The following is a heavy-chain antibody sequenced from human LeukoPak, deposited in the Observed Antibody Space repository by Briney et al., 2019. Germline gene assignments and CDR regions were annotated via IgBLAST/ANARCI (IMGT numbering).Heavy chain of an antibody. CDR3: ARGYGVAY. J-gene: IGHJ4*02. CDR1: GFTLSSYW. V-gene: IGHV3-7*01. CDR2: IKEDGSEK. D-gene: IGHD4/OR15-4a*01. Sequence: TGGSLRLSCAASGFTLSSYWMAWVRQAPGKGLEWVANIKEDGSEKHYVDSVKGRFTISRDNAKSSLYLQMNSLRAEDTAVYYCARGYGVAYWGQGTLVIVSS.